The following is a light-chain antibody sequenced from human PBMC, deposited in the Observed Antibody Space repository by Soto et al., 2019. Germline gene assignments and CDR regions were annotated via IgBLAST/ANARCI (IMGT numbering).Light chain of an antibody. CDR3: SSYSISTAYL. V-gene: IGLV2-14*01. CDR1: SSDVGGYDY. CDR2: EVN. Sequence: QSALTQPASVSGSPGQSITISCTGTSSDVGGYDYVSWYQLHPGKAPKLMVFEVNNRPPGVSYRFSGSKSGTTASLTISGLQAEDEADYFCSSYSISTAYLFGTGTKVTVL. J-gene: IGLJ1*01.